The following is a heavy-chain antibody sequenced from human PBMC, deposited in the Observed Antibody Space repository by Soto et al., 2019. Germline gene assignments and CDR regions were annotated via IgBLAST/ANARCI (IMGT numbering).Heavy chain of an antibody. V-gene: IGHV3-21*01. CDR2: ISSSSSYI. Sequence: GGSLRLSCAASGFTFSSYSMNWVRQAPGKGLEWVSSISSSSSYIYYADSVKGRFTISRDNAKNSLYLQMNSLRAEETAVYYCARDRGDCSGGSCYRDYFDYWGQGTLVTVSS. D-gene: IGHD2-15*01. CDR3: ARDRGDCSGGSCYRDYFDY. CDR1: GFTFSSYS. J-gene: IGHJ4*02.